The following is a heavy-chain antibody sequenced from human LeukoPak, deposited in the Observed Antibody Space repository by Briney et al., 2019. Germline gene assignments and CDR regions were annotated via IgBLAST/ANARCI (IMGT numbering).Heavy chain of an antibody. CDR2: IYYSGST. J-gene: IGHJ4*02. D-gene: IGHD6-19*01. V-gene: IGHV4-31*03. CDR1: GGSISSGRYY. Sequence: SETLSLTCTVSGGSISSGRYYWRWIRKHPGKGLEWIGYIYYSGSTYYNPSLKSRVTISVDTSKNQFSLKLSSVTAADMAVYYCARVWAKAGYYFDYWGQGTLVTVSS. CDR3: ARVWAKAGYYFDY.